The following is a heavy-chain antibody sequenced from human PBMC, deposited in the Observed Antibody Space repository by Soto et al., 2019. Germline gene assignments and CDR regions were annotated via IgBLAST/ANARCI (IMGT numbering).Heavy chain of an antibody. V-gene: IGHV4-59*01. CDR3: ARRWGTYFDF. D-gene: IGHD7-27*01. CDR2: IYYSGST. J-gene: IGHJ4*02. CDR1: GGSISSYY. Sequence: QVKLQESGPGLVKPSETLSLTCPVSGGSISSYYWSWIRQPPGKGLEWIGYIYYSGSTDYDPSLKRRVTISLDTSKTHFSPKLSSVTAADTAVYYCARRWGTYFDFLGQGTLVTVSS.